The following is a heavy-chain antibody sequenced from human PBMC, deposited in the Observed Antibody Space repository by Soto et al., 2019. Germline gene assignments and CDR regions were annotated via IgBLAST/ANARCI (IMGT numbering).Heavy chain of an antibody. CDR1: GFTFSSYG. J-gene: IGHJ4*02. D-gene: IGHD3-22*01. CDR2: ISYDGSNE. Sequence: PGGSLRLSCAVSGFTFSSYGMHWVRQAPGKGLEWVAHISYDGSNEHYVDSVKGRFTISRDNSKNTLYLQMNSLRAEDTAVYYCTTDPVTMIVVVPSSGWGQGTLVTVSS. CDR3: TTDPVTMIVVVPSSG. V-gene: IGHV3-30*03.